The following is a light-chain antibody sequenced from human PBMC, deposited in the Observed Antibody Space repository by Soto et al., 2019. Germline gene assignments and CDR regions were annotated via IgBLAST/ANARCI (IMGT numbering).Light chain of an antibody. J-gene: IGLJ1*01. Sequence: SALTQPPSASGSPGQSVTISCTGTKSDIGVYDFVSWYQHHPGKAPRLIIYEVVQRPSGVPDRFSGSKPGNTASLTVSGLQAAGEADYFCKSYAGSNTYVFGSGTKV. CDR2: EVV. CDR3: KSYAGSNTYV. CDR1: KSDIGVYDF. V-gene: IGLV2-8*01.